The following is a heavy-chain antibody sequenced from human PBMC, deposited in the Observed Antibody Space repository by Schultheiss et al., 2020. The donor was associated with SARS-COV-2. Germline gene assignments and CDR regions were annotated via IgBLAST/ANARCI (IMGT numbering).Heavy chain of an antibody. J-gene: IGHJ3*01. CDR3: ASSYSSPTGT. CDR1: GFTFSSYD. D-gene: IGHD6-13*01. CDR2: IWYDGSNK. Sequence: GGSLRLSCAASGFTFSSYDMHWVRQAPGKGLEWVAVIWYDGSNKYYADSVKGRFTISRDNSKNTLYLQMNSLRAEDTAVYYCASSYSSPTGTWGQGTMVTVSS. V-gene: IGHV3-33*08.